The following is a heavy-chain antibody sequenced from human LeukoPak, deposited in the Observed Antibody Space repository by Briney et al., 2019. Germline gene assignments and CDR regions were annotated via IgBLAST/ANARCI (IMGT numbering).Heavy chain of an antibody. V-gene: IGHV3-66*01. CDR3: ARGGGGSSSGPMY. CDR1: GFTVSSNH. CDR2: IYSGGST. Sequence: QTGGSLRLSCAASGFTVSSNHMSWVRQAPGKGLEWVSVIYSGGSTSYADSVKGRLTISRDNSKNTLYLQMNSLRAEDTAVYYCARGGGGSSSGPMYWGQGTLVTVSS. J-gene: IGHJ4*02. D-gene: IGHD6-13*01.